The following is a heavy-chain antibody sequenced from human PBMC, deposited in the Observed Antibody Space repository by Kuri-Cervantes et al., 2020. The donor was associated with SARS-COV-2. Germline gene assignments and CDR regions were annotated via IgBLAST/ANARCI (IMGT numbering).Heavy chain of an antibody. J-gene: IGHJ5*02. Sequence: SQTLSLTCAAYGGSFSGYYWSWIRQPPGKGLEWIGEVNHRGSTNYNPSLKSRVTISVDTSSKQFSLHLGSVTAADTAVYYCARVPGIASGGEAGFDPWGQGTLVTVSS. V-gene: IGHV4-34*01. CDR1: GGSFSGYY. CDR3: ARVPGIASGGEAGFDP. CDR2: VNHRGST. D-gene: IGHD6-13*01.